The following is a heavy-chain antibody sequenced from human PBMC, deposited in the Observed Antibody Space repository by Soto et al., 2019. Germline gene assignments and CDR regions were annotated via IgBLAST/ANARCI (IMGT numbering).Heavy chain of an antibody. CDR3: ARIYSNDWQGRFFDY. Sequence: EVQLVESGGGLVQPGGSLRLSCAASGFTFSDHYIDWVRQAPGKGLEWVGRASDKAHSYTTEYAPSVKGRFTISRDDSKRSLNLEMDSLKLVDTDVYYCARIYSNDWQGRFFDYCGQGTLVIVSS. J-gene: IGHJ4*02. D-gene: IGHD6-13*01. CDR1: GFTFSDHY. V-gene: IGHV3-72*01. CDR2: ASDKAHSYTT.